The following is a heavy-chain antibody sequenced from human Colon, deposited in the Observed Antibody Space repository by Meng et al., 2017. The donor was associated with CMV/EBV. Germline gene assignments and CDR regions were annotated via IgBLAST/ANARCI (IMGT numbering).Heavy chain of an antibody. CDR1: GFSLTTTGAG. D-gene: IGHD2-8*02. CDR3: ARQSLTILTD. Sequence: MALKGAGVAKVKPTQTLTLTCSCSGFSLTTTGAGVAGVRQPPGKAPELLALIHWDDDKRYSPSLKNRLNITKDTSKNQVVLSMTDLDPADTGTFYCARQSLTILTDWGQGALVTVSS. J-gene: IGHJ4*02. V-gene: IGHV2-5*02. CDR2: IHWDDDK.